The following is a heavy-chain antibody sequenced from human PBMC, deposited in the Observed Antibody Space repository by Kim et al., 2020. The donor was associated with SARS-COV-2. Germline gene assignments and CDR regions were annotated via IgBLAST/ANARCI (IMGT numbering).Heavy chain of an antibody. Sequence: SETLSLTCAVYGGSFSGYYWSWIRQPPGKGLEWIGEINHSGSTNYNPSLKSRVTISVDTSKNQFSLKLSSVTAADTAVYYCARGRRQSHHYYGSGTGSRWGQGTLVTVSS. V-gene: IGHV4-34*01. D-gene: IGHD3-10*01. CDR2: INHSGST. CDR1: GGSFSGYY. CDR3: ARGRRQSHHYYGSGTGSR. J-gene: IGHJ4*02.